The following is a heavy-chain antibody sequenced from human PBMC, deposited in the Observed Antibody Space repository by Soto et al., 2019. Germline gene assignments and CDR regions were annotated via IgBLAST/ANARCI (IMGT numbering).Heavy chain of an antibody. D-gene: IGHD3-10*01. CDR3: ARDVNMVRGVSHYYYGMDV. CDR1: GGTFSSYA. CDR2: IIPIFGTA. Sequence: SVKVSCKASGGTFSSYAISWVRQAPGQGLEWMRGIIPIFGTANYAQKFQRRVTITADKSTSTAYMELSSLRSEDTAVYYCARDVNMVRGVSHYYYGMDVWGQGTTVTVSS. V-gene: IGHV1-69*06. J-gene: IGHJ6*02.